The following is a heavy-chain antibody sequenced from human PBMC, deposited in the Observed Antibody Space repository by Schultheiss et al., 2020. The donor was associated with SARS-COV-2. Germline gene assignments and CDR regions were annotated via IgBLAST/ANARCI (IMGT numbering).Heavy chain of an antibody. CDR3: AREPRIAARPNYYYYYGRDV. CDR2: INSDGSST. V-gene: IGHV3-74*01. Sequence: GGSLRLSCAASGFTFSSYWMHWVRQAPGKGLVWVSRINSDGSSTSYADSVKGRFTISRDNSKNTLYLQMNSLRAEDTAVYYCAREPRIAARPNYYYYYGRDVWGQGTTVTVSS. CDR1: GFTFSSYW. J-gene: IGHJ6*02. D-gene: IGHD6-6*01.